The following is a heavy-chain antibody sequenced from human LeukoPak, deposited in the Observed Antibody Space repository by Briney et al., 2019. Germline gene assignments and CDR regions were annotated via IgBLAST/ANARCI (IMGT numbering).Heavy chain of an antibody. Sequence: SETLSLTCAVSGDSISSGGYYWSWIRQPPGKGLEWIGYIDDTGSTYYNPSLKSRVTISIDTSKNQSSLKVSSVTAADTAVYYCASYGENDYWGQGTLVTVSS. CDR3: ASYGENDY. D-gene: IGHD4-17*01. CDR2: IDDTGST. CDR1: GDSISSGGYY. V-gene: IGHV4-30-2*01. J-gene: IGHJ4*02.